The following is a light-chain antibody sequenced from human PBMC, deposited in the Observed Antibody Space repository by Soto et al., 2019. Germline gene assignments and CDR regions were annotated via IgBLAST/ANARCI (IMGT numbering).Light chain of an antibody. CDR1: SSDVGSYNL. CDR3: CSYAGSSSHVV. V-gene: IGLV2-23*01. Sequence: QCALTQPASVSGSPGQSITISCTGTSSDVGSYNLVSWYQQHPGKAPKLMIYEGSKRPSGVSNRFSGSKSGNTASLTISGLQAEDEADYYCCSYAGSSSHVVFGGGTKLTVL. J-gene: IGLJ2*01. CDR2: EGS.